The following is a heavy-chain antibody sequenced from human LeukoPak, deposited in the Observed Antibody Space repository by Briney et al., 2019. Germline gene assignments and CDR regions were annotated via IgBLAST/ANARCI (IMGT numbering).Heavy chain of an antibody. Sequence: GGSLSLSCAASGFNFSSYSMNWVRQAPGKGLEWVSYISSASNTIYYADSVKGRFTISRDNAKNSLYLQMNSMRAEDTAMYYCARDGWFGDYNWFDPWGQGTLVTVSS. J-gene: IGHJ5*02. CDR1: GFNFSSYS. V-gene: IGHV3-48*01. D-gene: IGHD3-10*01. CDR2: ISSASNTI. CDR3: ARDGWFGDYNWFDP.